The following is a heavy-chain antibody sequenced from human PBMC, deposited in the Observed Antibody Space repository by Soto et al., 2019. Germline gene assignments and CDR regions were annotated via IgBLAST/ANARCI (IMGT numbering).Heavy chain of an antibody. D-gene: IGHD2-21*01. V-gene: IGHV3-30-3*01. CDR3: ARRPGAVVAVLYIYPIDGRDPLSDVDV. J-gene: IGHJ6*02. CDR1: GFTFNYYP. Sequence: QMELVESGGGVVQPGESLRLSCAASGFTFNYYPMHWVRQTPGKGLEWVAVISFDGSNKYYADSVKGRFTISRDNSKNMLSLQRNSVRPVDAAVYYCARRPGAVVAVLYIYPIDGRDPLSDVDVWGQGTMVSVSS. CDR2: ISFDGSNK.